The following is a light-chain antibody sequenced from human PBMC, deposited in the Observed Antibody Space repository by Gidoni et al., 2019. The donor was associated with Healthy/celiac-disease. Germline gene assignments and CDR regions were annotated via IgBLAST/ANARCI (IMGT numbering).Light chain of an antibody. V-gene: IGKV1-5*01. CDR2: DAS. Sequence: DIQMTQSPSTLSASVGDRVTITCRASQSISSWLAWYQQKPGKAPKLLIEDASSWESGVPSRFSGSGSGTEFTLTISSLQPDDFATYYCQQYNSYSWTFGQGTKVEIK. CDR3: QQYNSYSWT. J-gene: IGKJ1*01. CDR1: QSISSW.